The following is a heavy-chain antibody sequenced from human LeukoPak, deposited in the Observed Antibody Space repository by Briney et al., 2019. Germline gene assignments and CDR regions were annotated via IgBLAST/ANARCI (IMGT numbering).Heavy chain of an antibody. J-gene: IGHJ4*02. CDR2: TYYRSKWYN. Sequence: SQTLSLTCAISGDSVSSNSAAWNWIRQSPSRGLEWLGRTYYRSKWYNDYAISVKSRITINPTTSKNQFSLQLKGVTPEDTAVYYCARSPQEAAEFDYWGQGTLVTVSS. V-gene: IGHV6-1*01. CDR3: ARSPQEAAEFDY. D-gene: IGHD6-25*01. CDR1: GDSVSSNSAA.